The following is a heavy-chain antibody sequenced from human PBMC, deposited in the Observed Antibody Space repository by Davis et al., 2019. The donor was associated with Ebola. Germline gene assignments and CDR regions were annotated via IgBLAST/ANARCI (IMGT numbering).Heavy chain of an antibody. CDR3: ARKGKWELPDY. V-gene: IGHV1-69*02. CDR2: IIPILGVA. D-gene: IGHD1-26*01. J-gene: IGHJ4*02. Sequence: SVKVSCKASGCTFSSYTFSWVRQAPGHGLEWMGWIIPILGVANSAQKFQGRVTITADESTSTAYMELSSLRSEDTAVYYCARKGKWELPDYWGQGTLVTVSS. CDR1: GCTFSSYT.